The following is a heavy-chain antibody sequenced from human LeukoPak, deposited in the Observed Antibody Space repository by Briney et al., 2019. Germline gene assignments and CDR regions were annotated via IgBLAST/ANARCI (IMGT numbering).Heavy chain of an antibody. CDR3: ARVDRSSASSPLHFGMDV. J-gene: IGHJ6*02. CDR1: GFTVSSNY. V-gene: IGHV3-53*01. CDR2: IYSGGDT. Sequence: PGGSLRLSCAASGFTVSSNYMSWVRQAPGKGLEGVSVIYSGGDTYNADSVKGRFTISRDNSKNTLYLQMNSLRAEDTAVYYCARVDRSSASSPLHFGMDVWGQGTSVTVSS. D-gene: IGHD2-2*01.